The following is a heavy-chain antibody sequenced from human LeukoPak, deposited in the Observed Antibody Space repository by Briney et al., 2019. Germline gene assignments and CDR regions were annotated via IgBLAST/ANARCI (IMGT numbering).Heavy chain of an antibody. CDR2: AYDDGSNQ. CDR1: GFNFRIYG. Sequence: GGSLRLSCAAAGFNFRIYGMHWVRQAPGKGLEWVAVAYDDGSNQYYADSVKGRPTISKDISKNTLYVQMNSLRAEDTAVYYCATGSGYYYDHWGQGTLVTVSS. D-gene: IGHD3-22*01. V-gene: IGHV3-33*01. CDR3: ATGSGYYYDH. J-gene: IGHJ4*02.